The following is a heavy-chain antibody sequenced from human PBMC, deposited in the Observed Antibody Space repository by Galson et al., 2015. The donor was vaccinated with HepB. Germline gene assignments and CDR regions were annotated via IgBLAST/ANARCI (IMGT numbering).Heavy chain of an antibody. J-gene: IGHJ3*02. V-gene: IGHV3-33*01. CDR1: GFTFSSYG. D-gene: IGHD2-2*01. CDR3: ARGRYCIGASCYWIDAFDI. Sequence: SLRLSCAASGFTFSSYGMHWVCQAPGKGLEWVAVIWYDGNNKYYTDSVKGRFTISRDNSKNTLYLQLNSLRAEDTAVYYCARGRYCIGASCYWIDAFDIWGQGTMVTVSS. CDR2: IWYDGNNK.